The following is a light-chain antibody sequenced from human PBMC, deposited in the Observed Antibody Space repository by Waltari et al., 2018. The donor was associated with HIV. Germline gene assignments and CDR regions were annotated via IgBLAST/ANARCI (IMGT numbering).Light chain of an antibody. Sequence: EIVMTQSPATLSVSPGESATLSCRASQSISINLAWYQQKPGQAPRLLIHDASTRATGIPARFRGTGSGTEFTLTISGLQSEDLAVYYCQQYKNWPPLKFGQGTKVEIK. J-gene: IGKJ1*01. CDR1: QSISIN. V-gene: IGKV3-15*01. CDR3: QQYKNWPPLK. CDR2: DAS.